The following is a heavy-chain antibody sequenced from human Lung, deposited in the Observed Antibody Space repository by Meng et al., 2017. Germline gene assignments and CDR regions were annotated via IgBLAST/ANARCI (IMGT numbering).Heavy chain of an antibody. CDR3: ARGGVLLWFGELSRINGMDV. CDR2: INHSGST. J-gene: IGHJ6*02. CDR1: GGSSSGYY. D-gene: IGHD3-10*01. Sequence: SETLSLTCAVYGGSSSGYYWSWIRQPPGKGLEWIGEINHSGSTNYNPSLKRRVTISVDTSKNQFSLKLSSVTAADTAVYYCARGGVLLWFGELSRINGMDVWGQGTTVTVSS. V-gene: IGHV4-34*01.